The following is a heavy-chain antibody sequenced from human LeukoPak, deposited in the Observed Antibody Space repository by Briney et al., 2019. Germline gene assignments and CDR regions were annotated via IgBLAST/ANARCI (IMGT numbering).Heavy chain of an antibody. CDR3: ARALYYDFWSGSPDDAFDI. J-gene: IGHJ3*02. CDR1: GFTFDDYG. V-gene: IGHV3-20*01. Sequence: GGSLRLSCAASGFTFDDYGMSWVRQAPGKGLEWVSGINWNGGSTGYADSVKGRFTISRDNAKNSLYLQMNSLRAEDTALYHCARALYYDFWSGSPDDAFDIWGQGTMVIVSS. CDR2: INWNGGST. D-gene: IGHD3-3*01.